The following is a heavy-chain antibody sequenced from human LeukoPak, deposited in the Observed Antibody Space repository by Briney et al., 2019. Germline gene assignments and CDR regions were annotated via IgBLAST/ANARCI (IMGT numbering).Heavy chain of an antibody. D-gene: IGHD3-22*01. CDR2: INPNSGGT. Sequence: ASVKVSCKASGYTFTGYYMHWVRQAPGQGLEWMGRINPNSGGTNYAQRFQGRVTMTRDTSISTAYMELSRLRSDDTAVYYCARDYYDSSGSRNFDYWGQGTLVTVSS. J-gene: IGHJ4*02. V-gene: IGHV1-2*06. CDR1: GYTFTGYY. CDR3: ARDYYDSSGSRNFDY.